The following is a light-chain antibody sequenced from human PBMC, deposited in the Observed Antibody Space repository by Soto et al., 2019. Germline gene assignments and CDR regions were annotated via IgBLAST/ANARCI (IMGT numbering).Light chain of an antibody. CDR2: EVS. CDR3: SSYAGSNNFEV. Sequence: QSALTQPPSASGSPGQSVTISCTGTSSDVGAYNFVSWYQQHPGQAPKLMIYEVSKWPSGVPDRFSGSKSGNTASLTVSGLQAEDEGDYYCSSYAGSNNFEVFGTGTKLTVL. V-gene: IGLV2-8*01. CDR1: SSDVGAYNF. J-gene: IGLJ1*01.